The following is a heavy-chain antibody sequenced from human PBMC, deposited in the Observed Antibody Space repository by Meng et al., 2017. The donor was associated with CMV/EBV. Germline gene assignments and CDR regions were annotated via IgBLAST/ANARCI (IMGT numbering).Heavy chain of an antibody. CDR2: INPNSGGT. CDR1: GYTFTGYY. J-gene: IGHJ6*02. Sequence: ASVKVFCKASGYTFTGYYMHWVRQAPGQGLEWMGWINPNSGGTNYAQKFQGRVTMTRDTSISTAYMELSRLGSDDTAVYYCARGDSGSYRYYGMDVWGQGTTVTVSS. D-gene: IGHD1-26*01. CDR3: ARGDSGSYRYYGMDV. V-gene: IGHV1-2*02.